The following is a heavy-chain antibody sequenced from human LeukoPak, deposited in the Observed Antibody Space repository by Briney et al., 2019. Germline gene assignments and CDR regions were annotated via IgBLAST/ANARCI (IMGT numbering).Heavy chain of an antibody. CDR3: ASHTHSSG. Sequence: PGGSLRLSCAASGFTFDDYAMHWVRQAPGKGLEWVSGISWNSGSIGYADSVKGRFTISRDNAKNSLYLQMNSLRAEGTAVYYCASHTHSSGWGQGTLVTVSS. V-gene: IGHV3-9*01. CDR1: GFTFDDYA. J-gene: IGHJ4*02. D-gene: IGHD6-19*01. CDR2: ISWNSGSI.